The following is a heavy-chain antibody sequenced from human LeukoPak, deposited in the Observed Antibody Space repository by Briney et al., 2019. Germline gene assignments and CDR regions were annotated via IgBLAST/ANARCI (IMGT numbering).Heavy chain of an antibody. Sequence: PSETLSLTCTVSGGSISSYYWSSIRQPPGKGLEWIGYIYYSGNTNSNPSLNSRVTISVDTSKNQFSLKLSSVTAADTAVYYCARRGSGASLEYYFDLWGGGTLVTVSS. CDR3: ARRGSGASLEYYFDL. CDR1: GGSISSYY. J-gene: IGHJ2*01. CDR2: IYYSGNT. V-gene: IGHV4-59*08. D-gene: IGHD2/OR15-2a*01.